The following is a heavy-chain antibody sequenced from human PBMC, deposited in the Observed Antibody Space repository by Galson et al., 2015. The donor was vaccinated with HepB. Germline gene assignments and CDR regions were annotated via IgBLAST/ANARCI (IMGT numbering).Heavy chain of an antibody. CDR1: GYTFTDHY. CDR3: ARGGGRYCLDA. CDR2: INPKSGDT. J-gene: IGHJ5*02. D-gene: IGHD3-10*01. Sequence: SVKVSCKASGYTFTDHYFHWVRQAPGQGLEWMGWINPKSGDTKYEQNFQGRVSMTRDTSVSLVSMELSSLRSDDTAVYYCARGGGRYCLDAWGQGTLVTVSS. V-gene: IGHV1-2*02.